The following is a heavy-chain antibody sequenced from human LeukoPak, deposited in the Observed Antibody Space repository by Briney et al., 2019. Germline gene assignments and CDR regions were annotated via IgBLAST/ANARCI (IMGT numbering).Heavy chain of an antibody. CDR3: ARGRITMVRGVITSLYFGY. J-gene: IGHJ4*02. CDR1: GGSFSGYY. D-gene: IGHD3-10*01. V-gene: IGHV4-34*01. Sequence: SETLSLTCAVYGGSFSGYYWSWIRQPPGKGLEWIGEINHSGSTNYNPSLKSRVTISVDTSKNQFSLKLSSVTAADTAVYYCARGRITMVRGVITSLYFGYWGQGTLVTVSS. CDR2: INHSGST.